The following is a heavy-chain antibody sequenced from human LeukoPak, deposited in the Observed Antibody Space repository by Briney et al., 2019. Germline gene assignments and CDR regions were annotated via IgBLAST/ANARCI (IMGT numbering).Heavy chain of an antibody. V-gene: IGHV3-66*01. CDR2: IYSGGST. D-gene: IGHD4-11*01. CDR3: AAYSNYAYSFDP. CDR1: GFTVSSNY. J-gene: IGHJ5*02. Sequence: PGGSLRLSCAASGFTVSSNYMSWVRQAPGKGLEWVSVIYSGGSTYYADSVKGRFTISRDNSKNTLYLQMNSLRAEDTAVYYCAAYSNYAYSFDPWGQGTLVTVSS.